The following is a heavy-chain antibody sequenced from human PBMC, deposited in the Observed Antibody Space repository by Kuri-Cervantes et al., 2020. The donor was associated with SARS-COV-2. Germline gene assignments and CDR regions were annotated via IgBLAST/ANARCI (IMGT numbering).Heavy chain of an antibody. Sequence: GESLKISCAASGFTFSDYYMSWIRQAPGKGLEWVSYISSSGSTIYYADSVKGRFTISRDNAKNSLYLQMNSLRAEDTAVYYCARELLTGDGFDYWGQGTLVTVSS. D-gene: IGHD7-27*01. V-gene: IGHV3-11*04. CDR3: ARELLTGDGFDY. CDR2: ISSSGSTI. J-gene: IGHJ4*02. CDR1: GFTFSDYY.